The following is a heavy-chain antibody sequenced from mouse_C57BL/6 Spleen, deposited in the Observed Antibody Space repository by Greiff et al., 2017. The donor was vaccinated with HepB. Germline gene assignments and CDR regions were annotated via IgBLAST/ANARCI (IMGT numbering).Heavy chain of an antibody. Sequence: EVKLMESGEGLVKPGGSLKLSCAASGFTFSSYAMSWVRQTPEKRLEWVAYISSGGDYIYYADTVKGRFTISRDNARNTLYLQMSSLKSEDTAMYYCTREATVVAPYFDYWGQGTTLTVSS. CDR1: GFTFSSYA. D-gene: IGHD1-1*01. CDR3: TREATVVAPYFDY. CDR2: ISSGGDYI. J-gene: IGHJ2*01. V-gene: IGHV5-9-1*02.